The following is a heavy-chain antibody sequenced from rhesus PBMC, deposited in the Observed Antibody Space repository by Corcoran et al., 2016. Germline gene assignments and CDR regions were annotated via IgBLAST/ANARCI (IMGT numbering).Heavy chain of an antibody. J-gene: IGHJ4*01. CDR2: VSPCGDTT. Sequence: EVRLVESGGGWAKPGGSLGLSRAACGLTFVHCWMNWVLQTPGMGLESISAVSPCGDTTFSAYSVKGRFTVSRDNSKNTLSLQMDSLRIEDTAVYYCVKDGIDFLGQGVLVTVSS. D-gene: IGHD1-1*01. CDR1: GLTFVHCW. CDR3: VKDGIDF. V-gene: IGHV3S42*01.